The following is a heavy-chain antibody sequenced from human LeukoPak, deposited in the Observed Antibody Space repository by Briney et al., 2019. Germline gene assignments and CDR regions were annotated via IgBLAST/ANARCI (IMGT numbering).Heavy chain of an antibody. V-gene: IGHV4-34*01. CDR3: ARDSGHLDAFDI. CDR2: INQSGNT. CDR1: GGSFSGYY. D-gene: IGHD1-26*01. Sequence: SETLSLTCAVYGGSFSGYYWSWIRQPPGRGLEWIGEINQSGNTNYIPSLKSRVTISADTSKNHFSLKLSSVTAADTAVYYCARDSGHLDAFDIWGQGTMVTVSS. J-gene: IGHJ3*02.